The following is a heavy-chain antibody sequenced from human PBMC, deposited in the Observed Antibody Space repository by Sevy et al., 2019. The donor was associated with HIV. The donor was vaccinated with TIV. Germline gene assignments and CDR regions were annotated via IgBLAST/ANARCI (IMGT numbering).Heavy chain of an antibody. CDR1: GFTFSSYA. J-gene: IGHJ5*02. Sequence: GGSLRLSCAASGFTFSSYAMHWVRQAPGKGLEWVADIIYDGSMKYYADSVKGRFTISRDNSKNTLYLQMNSLRAEDTAVCYCARDQHDYAGNVRTGWFDPWGQGTLVTVSS. CDR2: IIYDGSMK. V-gene: IGHV3-30-3*01. CDR3: ARDQHDYAGNVRTGWFDP. D-gene: IGHD4-17*01.